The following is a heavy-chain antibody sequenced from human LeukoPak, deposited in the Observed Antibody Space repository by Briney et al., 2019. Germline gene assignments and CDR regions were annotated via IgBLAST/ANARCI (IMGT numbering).Heavy chain of an antibody. CDR2: ISSSSSTI. CDR3: AELGITMIGGV. J-gene: IGHJ6*04. Sequence: GSLRLSCAASGFTFSRYEMHGVRQAPGKGLEGVSYISSSSSTISYADSVKGRFTISRDNATNSLYLQMNSLRAEDTAVYYCAELGITMIGGVWGKGTTVTISS. CDR1: GFTFSRYE. D-gene: IGHD3-10*02. V-gene: IGHV3-48*03.